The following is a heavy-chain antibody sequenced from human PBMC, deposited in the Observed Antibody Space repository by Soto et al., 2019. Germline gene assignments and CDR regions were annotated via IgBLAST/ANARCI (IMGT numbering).Heavy chain of an antibody. CDR2: IYHSGNI. J-gene: IGHJ5*02. CDR3: ARMGDFWSGPGELDP. V-gene: IGHV4-4*02. Sequence: SETLSLTCAVSGGSISSSNWWSWGRQAPGKGLEGIGEIYHSGNINYNPSLKSRVTISVDTSKNQFSLKLTSVTAADTAVYYCARMGDFWSGPGELDPWGQGTLVTVSS. D-gene: IGHD3-3*01. CDR1: GGSISSSNW.